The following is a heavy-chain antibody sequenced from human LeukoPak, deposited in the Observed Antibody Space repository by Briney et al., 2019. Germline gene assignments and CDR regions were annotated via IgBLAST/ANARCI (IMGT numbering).Heavy chain of an antibody. CDR2: INPSGGST. CDR1: GYTFTDYY. J-gene: IGHJ4*02. D-gene: IGHD5-24*01. CDR3: ARDERDGYTFDY. V-gene: IGHV1-46*01. Sequence: ASVKVSCKASGYTFTDYYVHWVRQAPGQGLEWMGIINPSGGSTSYAQKFQGRVTMTRDTSTSTVYMELSSLRSEDTAVYYCARDERDGYTFDYWGQGTLVTVSS.